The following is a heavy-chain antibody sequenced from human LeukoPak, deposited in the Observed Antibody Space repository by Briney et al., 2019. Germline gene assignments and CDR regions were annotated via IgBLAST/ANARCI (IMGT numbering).Heavy chain of an antibody. Sequence: PGGSLKLSCAASGFTFSGSAMHWVRQASGKGLEWVGRIRSKANSYATAYAASVKGRFTISRDDSKNTAYRQMNSLKTEDTAVYYCTRGITMVRGVTSPFDYWGQGTLVTVSS. CDR3: TRGITMVRGVTSPFDY. V-gene: IGHV3-73*01. CDR1: GFTFSGSA. J-gene: IGHJ4*02. CDR2: IRSKANSYAT. D-gene: IGHD3-10*01.